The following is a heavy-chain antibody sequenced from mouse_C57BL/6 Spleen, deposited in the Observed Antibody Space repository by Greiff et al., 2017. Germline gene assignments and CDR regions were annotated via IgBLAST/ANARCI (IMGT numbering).Heavy chain of an antibody. V-gene: IGHV5-4*01. D-gene: IGHD3-2*02. Sequence: EVKLVESGGGLVKPGGSLKLSCAASGFTFSSYAMSWVRQTPEKRLEWVATISDGGSYTYYPDNVKGRFTISRDNAKNNLYLQMSHLKSEDTAMYYCARETAAQATFYAMDYWGQGTSVTVSS. J-gene: IGHJ4*01. CDR1: GFTFSSYA. CDR3: ARETAAQATFYAMDY. CDR2: ISDGGSYT.